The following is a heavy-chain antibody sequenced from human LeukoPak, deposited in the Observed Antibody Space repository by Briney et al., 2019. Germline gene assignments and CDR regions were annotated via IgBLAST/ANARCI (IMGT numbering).Heavy chain of an antibody. J-gene: IGHJ4*02. CDR3: GPRLRYY. CDR2: IGVSGGST. V-gene: IGHV3-23*01. CDR1: GVTFSDFA. Sequence: PGGSLGLSCAASGVTFSDFAMSWVRQAPGKGLEWVSAIGVSGGSTYYADSVKGRFTISRDNSKNTLYLQMNSLRAEDTAVYYCGPRLRYYWGQGTLVTVSS. D-gene: IGHD2-21*02.